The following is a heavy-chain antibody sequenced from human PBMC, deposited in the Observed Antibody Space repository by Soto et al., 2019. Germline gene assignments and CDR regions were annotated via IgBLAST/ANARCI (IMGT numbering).Heavy chain of an antibody. CDR3: ARGNDWKSSTFDI. CDR2: VYYSGAT. J-gene: IGHJ3*02. V-gene: IGHV4-59*11. D-gene: IGHD2-21*01. Sequence: QVQLQESGPGLVKPSETLSLTCTVAGGSLTDHYCNWFRQSPGRGLQWIGYVYYSGATSYNPSLTSRVTMTVDTSKNQFSLKLRSMTAADTAVYFCARGNDWKSSTFDIWGQGTMVSVSS. CDR1: GGSLTDHY.